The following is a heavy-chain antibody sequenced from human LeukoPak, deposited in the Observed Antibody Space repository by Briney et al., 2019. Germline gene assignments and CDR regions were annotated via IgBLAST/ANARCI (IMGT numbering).Heavy chain of an antibody. CDR3: ARVRVVTAGYDY. J-gene: IGHJ4*02. D-gene: IGHD2-21*02. Sequence: ASVKASCKASGYTFTGYYMHWVRQAPGQGLEWMGWINPNSGGTNYAQKFQGRVTMTRDTSISTAYMELSRLRSDDTAVYYCARVRVVTAGYDYWGQGTLVTVSS. CDR2: INPNSGGT. CDR1: GYTFTGYY. V-gene: IGHV1-2*02.